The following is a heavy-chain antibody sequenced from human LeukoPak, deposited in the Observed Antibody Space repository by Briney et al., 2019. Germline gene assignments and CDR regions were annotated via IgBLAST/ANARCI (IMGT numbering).Heavy chain of an antibody. CDR3: AREGVQLWCFDY. V-gene: IGHV3-30*02. Sequence: GGSLRLSCAASGFTFSSYGMHWVRQAPGKGLEWVAFIRYDGSNKYYADSVKGRFTISRDNSKNTLYLQMNSLRAEDTAVYYCAREGVQLWCFDYWGQGTLVTVSS. D-gene: IGHD5-18*01. J-gene: IGHJ4*02. CDR1: GFTFSSYG. CDR2: IRYDGSNK.